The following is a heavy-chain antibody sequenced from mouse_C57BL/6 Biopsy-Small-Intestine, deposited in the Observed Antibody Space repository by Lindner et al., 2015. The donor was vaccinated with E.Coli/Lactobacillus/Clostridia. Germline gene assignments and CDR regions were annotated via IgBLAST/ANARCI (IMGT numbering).Heavy chain of an antibody. CDR1: GYSFTDYN. Sequence: VQLQESGPELVKPGASVKISCKASGYSFTDYNMNWMKQSNGKSLEWIGVINPNYGITSYNQKFKDKATLTVDQSSSTASMQLNSLTSEDSAVYYCARRGLERGSYAMDFWGQGTSVTVSS. CDR3: ARRGLERGSYAMDF. CDR2: INPNYGIT. D-gene: IGHD3-3*01. V-gene: IGHV1-39*01. J-gene: IGHJ4*01.